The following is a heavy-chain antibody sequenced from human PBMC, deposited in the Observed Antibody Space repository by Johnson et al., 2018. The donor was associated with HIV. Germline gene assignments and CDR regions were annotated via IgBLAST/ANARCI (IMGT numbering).Heavy chain of an antibody. D-gene: IGHD5-24*01. CDR1: GFTFSSNW. CDR3: ARDGPWLQSQRDAFDI. CDR2: IKEDGSEK. J-gene: IGHJ3*02. V-gene: IGHV3-7*01. Sequence: VQLVESGGGVVQPGRSLRLSCAASGFTFSSNWMNWVRQAPGKGLQWVANIKEDGSEKYYVDSVRGRFTISRDNAKNSLYLQMNSLRAEDTAVYYCARDGPWLQSQRDAFDIWGQGTMVTVSS.